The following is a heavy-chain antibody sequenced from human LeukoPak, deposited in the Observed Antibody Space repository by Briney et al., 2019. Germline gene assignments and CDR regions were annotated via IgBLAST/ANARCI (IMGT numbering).Heavy chain of an antibody. J-gene: IGHJ4*02. D-gene: IGHD3-3*01. CDR1: GYTFTSYG. Sequence: ASVTVSCKASGYTFTSYGISWVRQAPGQGLDWMGWISAHNGNTNYAQKLQGRVTMTTDTSTSTAYMELRSLRSDDTAVYYCARGIFGVPLGYWGQGTLVTVSS. CDR2: ISAHNGNT. V-gene: IGHV1-18*01. CDR3: ARGIFGVPLGY.